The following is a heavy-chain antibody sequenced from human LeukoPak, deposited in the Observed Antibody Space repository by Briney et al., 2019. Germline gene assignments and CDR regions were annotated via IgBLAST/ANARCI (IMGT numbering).Heavy chain of an antibody. V-gene: IGHV1-69*13. CDR2: IIPIFGTA. CDR3: ARDLGSKGRRRHLIDY. J-gene: IGHJ4*02. CDR1: GGTFSSYA. Sequence: SVKVSCKASGGTFSSYAISWVRQAPGQGLEWMGGIIPIFGTANYAQKFQGRVTITADESTSTAYMELSSLRSEDTAVYYCARDLGSKGRRRHLIDYWGQGTLVTVSS. D-gene: IGHD5-12*01.